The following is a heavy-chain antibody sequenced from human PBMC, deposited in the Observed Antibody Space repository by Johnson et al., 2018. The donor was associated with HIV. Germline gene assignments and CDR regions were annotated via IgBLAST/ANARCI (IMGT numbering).Heavy chain of an antibody. CDR2: ISYDGSNK. Sequence: QVQLVESGGGLVQPGGSLRLSCAASRFTFSSYAMHWVRQATGKGLEWVAHISYDGSNKYYADSVKGRFTISRDNSKNALYLQMNSLRAEDTAVYYCASVYYNILTGYYYDALDMWGQGTMVTVSS. V-gene: IGHV3-30-3*01. CDR1: RFTFSSYA. D-gene: IGHD3-9*01. J-gene: IGHJ3*02. CDR3: ASVYYNILTGYYYDALDM.